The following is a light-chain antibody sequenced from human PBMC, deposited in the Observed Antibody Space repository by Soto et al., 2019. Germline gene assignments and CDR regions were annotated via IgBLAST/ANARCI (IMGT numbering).Light chain of an antibody. CDR3: GAWDDSLNGWV. CDR1: SSNIGSNP. CDR2: CNN. V-gene: IGLV1-44*01. J-gene: IGLJ3*02. Sequence: QAVVTQAPSASGTPGQRVTISCSGSSSNIGSNPVNWYQQLPGTAPRLLIYCNNHRPSRGPDQFFGSTTCTSASLAISGVQYEDEADYYCGAWDDSLNGWVFGGGTKLTVL.